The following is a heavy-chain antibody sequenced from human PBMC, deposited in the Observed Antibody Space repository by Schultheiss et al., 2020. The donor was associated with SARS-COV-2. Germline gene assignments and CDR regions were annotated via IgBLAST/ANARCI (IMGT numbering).Heavy chain of an antibody. Sequence: GGSLRLSCAASGLTVSSSYMTWVRQAPGQGLEWVSAISGSGGSTYYADSVKGRFTISRDNSKNTLDLQMNSLRAEDTAVYYCAKHYDILTGYYYYGMDVWGQGTTVTVSS. CDR1: GLTVSSSY. J-gene: IGHJ6*02. CDR3: AKHYDILTGYYYYGMDV. V-gene: IGHV3-23*01. CDR2: ISGSGGST. D-gene: IGHD3-9*01.